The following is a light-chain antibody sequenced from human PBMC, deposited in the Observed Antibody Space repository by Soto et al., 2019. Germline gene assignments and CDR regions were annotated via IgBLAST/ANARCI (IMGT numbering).Light chain of an antibody. CDR2: GAS. V-gene: IGKV3-20*01. CDR1: QRVSSNY. J-gene: IGKJ1*01. Sequence: IVLTQSPGTLSWSPGERATLSCRASQRVSSNYLAWYQQKPGQAPRLLIYGASTRATGVPDRFSGSGSGTDFTLTISRLEPEDLAVYQCQQYGSLAWTFGLGNK. CDR3: QQYGSLAWT.